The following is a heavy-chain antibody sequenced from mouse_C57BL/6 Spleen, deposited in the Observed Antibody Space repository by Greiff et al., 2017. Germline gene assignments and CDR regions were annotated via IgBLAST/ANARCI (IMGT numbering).Heavy chain of an antibody. D-gene: IGHD1-1*01. CDR1: GYTFTSYW. J-gene: IGHJ1*03. V-gene: IGHV1-72*01. CDR3: ARGHGSSYDWYFDV. Sequence: VQLQQPGAELVKPGASVTLSCKASGYTFTSYWMHWVKQRPGRGLEWIGRLDPNSGGTTYNEKFKSKATLTVDKPSSTAYMQLSSLTSEDSAVYYCARGHGSSYDWYFDVWGTGTTVTVSS. CDR2: LDPNSGGT.